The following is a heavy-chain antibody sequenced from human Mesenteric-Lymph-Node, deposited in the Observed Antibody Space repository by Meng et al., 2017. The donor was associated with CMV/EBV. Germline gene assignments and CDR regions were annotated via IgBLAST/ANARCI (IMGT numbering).Heavy chain of an antibody. Sequence: QLPLQGSGPGLVKPSETLSLSCIVSGASISNSTYYWTWIRQPPGKGLEWIGSVHHSGTTYYNPSLKGRLTISVDTSANLFSLRLTTVTAADTATYYCARRGNYDSDYSEYWGQGTLVTVSS. J-gene: IGHJ4*02. D-gene: IGHD3-22*01. CDR2: VHHSGTT. CDR1: GASISNSTYY. CDR3: ARRGNYDSDYSEY. V-gene: IGHV4-39*01.